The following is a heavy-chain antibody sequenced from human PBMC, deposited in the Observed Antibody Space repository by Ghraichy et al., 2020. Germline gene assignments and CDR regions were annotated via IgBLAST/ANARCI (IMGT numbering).Heavy chain of an antibody. CDR1: GFTYSSYA. Sequence: GGSLRLSCAASGFTYSSYAMSWVRQAPGKGLEWVSAISGSGGSTYYADSVKGRFTISRDNSKNTLYLQMNSLRAEDTAVYYCAKSADYYGSGTYSDPKYYYYGMDVWGQGTTVTVSS. V-gene: IGHV3-23*01. CDR3: AKSADYYGSGTYSDPKYYYYGMDV. J-gene: IGHJ6*02. D-gene: IGHD3-10*01. CDR2: ISGSGGST.